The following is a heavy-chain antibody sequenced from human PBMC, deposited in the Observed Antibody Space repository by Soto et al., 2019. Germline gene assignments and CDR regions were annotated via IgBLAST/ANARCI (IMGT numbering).Heavy chain of an antibody. J-gene: IGHJ4*01. CDR3: TTDSYSSMVVVRFDY. V-gene: IGHV3-15*05. D-gene: IGHD2-15*01. CDR2: IKSRALGGTT. CDR1: GFPFSSYA. Sequence: GWSLRPSCAASGFPFSSYAISLVRHDPGKGLEWVGRIKSRALGGTTDFAAPVRGRFAITRDDSRNVAYMQMNSLHTEDTAVYYCTTDSYSSMVVVRFDYWGHGSLVTVSS.